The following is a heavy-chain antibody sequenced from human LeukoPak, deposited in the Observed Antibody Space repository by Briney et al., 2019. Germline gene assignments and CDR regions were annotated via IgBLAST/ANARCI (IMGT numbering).Heavy chain of an antibody. CDR1: GFTFSSYG. CDR2: ISISSGTI. CDR3: ARVRASSSWYHWFDP. Sequence: PGRSLRLSCAASGFTFSSYGMHWVRQAPGKGLEWVSYISISSGTIYYADSVKGRFTISRDNAKNSPFLQMNSLRAEDTAVYYCARVRASSSWYHWFDPWGQGTLVTVSS. D-gene: IGHD6-13*01. J-gene: IGHJ5*02. V-gene: IGHV3-48*01.